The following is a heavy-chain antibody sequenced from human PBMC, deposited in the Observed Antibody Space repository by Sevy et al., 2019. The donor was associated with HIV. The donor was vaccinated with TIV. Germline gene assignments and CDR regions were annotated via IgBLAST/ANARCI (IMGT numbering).Heavy chain of an antibody. CDR1: GFTFSSYS. V-gene: IGHV3-48*01. D-gene: IGHD6-6*01. Sequence: GGSLRLSCAASGFTFSSYSMNWVRQAPGKGLEWVSYISSSSSTKYYADSVKGRFTISRDNAKNSLYLQMNSLRAEDTAVYYCARDVKGARHHYYYGMDVWGQGTTVTVSS. CDR3: ARDVKGARHHYYYGMDV. CDR2: ISSSSSTK. J-gene: IGHJ6*02.